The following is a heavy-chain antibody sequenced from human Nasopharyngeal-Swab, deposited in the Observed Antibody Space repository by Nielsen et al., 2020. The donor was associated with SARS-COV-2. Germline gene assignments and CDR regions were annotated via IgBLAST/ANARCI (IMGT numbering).Heavy chain of an antibody. Sequence: GESLKISCAASGFTFSSYAMHWVRQAPGKGLEWVAVISYDGSNKYYADSLKGRFTISRDNSKNTLYQQMNSLRAEDTAVYYCARVGVIYGSGAFDIWGQGTMVTVSS. CDR2: ISYDGSNK. CDR3: ARVGVIYGSGAFDI. J-gene: IGHJ3*02. CDR1: GFTFSSYA. V-gene: IGHV3-30-3*01. D-gene: IGHD3-10*01.